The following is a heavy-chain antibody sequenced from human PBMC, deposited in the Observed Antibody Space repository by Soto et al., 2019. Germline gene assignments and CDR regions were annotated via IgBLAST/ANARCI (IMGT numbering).Heavy chain of an antibody. D-gene: IGHD2-15*01. CDR3: AKDLVGSNADYFDY. CDR2: ISGSGGST. V-gene: IGHV3-23*01. Sequence: GGSLRLSCAASGFTFSSYAMSWVRQAPGKGMEWVAAISGSGGSTYYADSVKGRFTISRDNSKNTLYLQMNSLRAEDAAVYYCAKDLVGSNADYFDYWGQGTLVTVSS. CDR1: GFTFSSYA. J-gene: IGHJ4*02.